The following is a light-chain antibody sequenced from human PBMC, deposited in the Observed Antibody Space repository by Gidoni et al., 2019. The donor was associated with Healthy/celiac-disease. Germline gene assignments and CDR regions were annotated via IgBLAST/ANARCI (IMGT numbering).Light chain of an antibody. CDR3: QQYGSSPPRFT. J-gene: IGKJ3*01. CDR1: QSVSSSY. V-gene: IGKV3-20*01. CDR2: GAS. Sequence: EIVLTQSPGTLALSPGERATLSCRASQSVSSSYLAWYQQKPGKAPRLLIDGASSRATGIPERFSGSGSGTDFTLTISRLEPEDFAVYYCQQYGSSPPRFTFGPGTKVDIK.